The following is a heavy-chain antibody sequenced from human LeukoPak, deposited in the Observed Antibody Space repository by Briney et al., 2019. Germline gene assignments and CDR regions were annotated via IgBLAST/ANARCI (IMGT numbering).Heavy chain of an antibody. CDR3: ARDQIMDV. V-gene: IGHV1-2*02. CDR2: INPNSGGT. J-gene: IGHJ6*02. Sequence: ASVTVSSTASGYTFTVFYLHWVRQAPGQGLEWMGWINPNSGGTNFAQKFQGRVTMTRDTSISTAYMELSRLRSDDSAVYYCARDQIMDVWGQGTTVTVS. CDR1: GYTFTVFY.